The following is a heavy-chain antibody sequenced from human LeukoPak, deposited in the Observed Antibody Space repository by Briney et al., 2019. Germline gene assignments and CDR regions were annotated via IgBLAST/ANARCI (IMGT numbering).Heavy chain of an antibody. CDR1: GGSTSSSNYY. J-gene: IGHJ4*02. CDR3: ARLGAGPTYYDFWSGYSSFYFDY. Sequence: SETLSLTCAVSGGSTSSSNYYWGWIRQPPGKGLEWIGGIHYSGNTYYNPSLKSRVTISVDTSKNQFSLKLSSVTAADTAVYYCARLGAGPTYYDFWSGYSSFYFDYWGQGALVTVSS. D-gene: IGHD3-3*01. CDR2: IHYSGNT. V-gene: IGHV4-39*01.